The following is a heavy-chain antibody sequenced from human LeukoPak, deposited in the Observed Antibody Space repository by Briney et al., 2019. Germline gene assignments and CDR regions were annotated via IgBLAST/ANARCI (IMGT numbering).Heavy chain of an antibody. D-gene: IGHD3-22*01. V-gene: IGHV3-9*01. Sequence: GRSLRLSCAASGFTFDDYAMHWVGPAPGQGLEWVSGVSCNSGSIGYADSVRGRFTISRDNATNSIYLRRNSLRAEDTAFFYCGKGMGDMIVVVIVYWGEGTLVTVSS. CDR1: GFTFDDYA. CDR3: GKGMGDMIVVVIVY. CDR2: VSCNSGSI. J-gene: IGHJ4*02.